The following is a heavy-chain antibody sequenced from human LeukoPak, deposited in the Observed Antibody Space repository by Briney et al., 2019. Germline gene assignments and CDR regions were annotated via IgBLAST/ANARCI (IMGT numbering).Heavy chain of an antibody. J-gene: IGHJ3*02. Sequence: GASVKVSCKASGYTFTGYYMHWVRQAPGQGLEWMGWINPNSGGTNYAQKFQGRVTMTRDTSISTAYMELSRLRSDDTAVYYCARVRAAAYDAFDIWGQGTMVTVSS. CDR2: INPNSGGT. CDR3: ARVRAAAYDAFDI. CDR1: GYTFTGYY. D-gene: IGHD6-13*01. V-gene: IGHV1-2*02.